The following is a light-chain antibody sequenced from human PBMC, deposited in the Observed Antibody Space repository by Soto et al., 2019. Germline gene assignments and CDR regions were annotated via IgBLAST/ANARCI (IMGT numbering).Light chain of an antibody. J-gene: IGKJ1*01. CDR1: QSVGSIY. V-gene: IGKV3-20*01. CDR3: QQYGSSPRT. Sequence: DIVLTQSPGTLSLSPGERATLSCRASQSVGSIYLAWYQQKPGQAPRLLIHGASNRASSIPDRFSGSGSGTDFSFTISRLEPEDFAVYYCQQYGSSPRTFGQGTKVEIK. CDR2: GAS.